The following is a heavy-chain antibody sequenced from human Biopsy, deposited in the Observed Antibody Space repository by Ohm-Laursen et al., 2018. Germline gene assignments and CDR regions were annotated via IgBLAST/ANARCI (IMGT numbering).Heavy chain of an antibody. Sequence: SLRLSCAALGFTFSGFGMNWVRQAPGKGLEWVSSISASGNHIYYTDSVKGRFTVSRDNGKNSVYLQMNSLRVEDTAVYYCARDGEAKYCKHGVCPSDFWGQGTLVTVSS. CDR3: ARDGEAKYCKHGVCPSDF. J-gene: IGHJ4*02. V-gene: IGHV3-21*01. CDR1: GFTFSGFG. D-gene: IGHD2-8*01. CDR2: ISASGNHI.